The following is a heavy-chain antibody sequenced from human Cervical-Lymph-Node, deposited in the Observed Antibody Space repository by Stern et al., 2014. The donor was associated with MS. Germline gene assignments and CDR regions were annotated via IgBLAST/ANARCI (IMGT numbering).Heavy chain of an antibody. CDR1: GATFSTYG. CDR2: TVPIFERS. V-gene: IGHV1-69*01. J-gene: IGHJ5*02. D-gene: IGHD2-15*01. Sequence: QMQLVQSGAEVMKPGSSLKVSCEASGATFSTYGIRWVRQGPGQWLEWMGSTVPIFERSNYAQRFRGRVTITADESTSTSYMELTSLRSYDTGVYYCAREHHGGSFAAWGQGTLVTVSS. CDR3: AREHHGGSFAA.